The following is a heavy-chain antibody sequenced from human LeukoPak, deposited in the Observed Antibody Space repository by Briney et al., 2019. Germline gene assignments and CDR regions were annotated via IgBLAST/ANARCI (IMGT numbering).Heavy chain of an antibody. Sequence: GESLKISCAASGFTFSNYWMTWVRQAPGKGLEWVANIKQDGSERYYVDSVRGRFTISRDNAKNSVYLQVNSLRVEDTAMYYCVRDTGGSGSYPDYWGQGVLVTVSS. CDR1: GFTFSNYW. CDR2: IKQDGSER. V-gene: IGHV3-7*01. D-gene: IGHD1-26*01. J-gene: IGHJ4*02. CDR3: VRDTGGSGSYPDY.